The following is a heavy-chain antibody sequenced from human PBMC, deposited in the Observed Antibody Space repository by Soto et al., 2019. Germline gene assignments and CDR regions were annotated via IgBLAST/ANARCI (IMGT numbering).Heavy chain of an antibody. D-gene: IGHD3-22*01. CDR2: IIPILGIA. Sequence: GASVKVSCKASGGTFSSYTISWVRQAPGQGLEWMGRIIPILGIANYAQKFQGRVTITADKSTSTAYMELSSLRSEDTAVYYCARAPYYYDSSGYYLNRFAPRAQRTLVTVSS. V-gene: IGHV1-69*02. CDR1: GGTFSSYT. CDR3: ARAPYYYDSSGYYLNRFAP. J-gene: IGHJ5*02.